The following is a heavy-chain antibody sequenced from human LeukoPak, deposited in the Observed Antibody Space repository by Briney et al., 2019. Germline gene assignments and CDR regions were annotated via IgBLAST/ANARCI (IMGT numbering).Heavy chain of an antibody. CDR2: IYYSGST. CDR3: ARYYYDRPIDY. D-gene: IGHD3-22*01. Sequence: SETLSLTCTVSGGSISSGGYYWSWIRQHPGKGLEWIGYIYYSGSTYYNPSLKSRVTISVDTSKNQFSLKLSSVTAADTAVYYCARYYYDRPIDYWGQGTLVTVSS. V-gene: IGHV4-31*03. CDR1: GGSISSGGYY. J-gene: IGHJ4*02.